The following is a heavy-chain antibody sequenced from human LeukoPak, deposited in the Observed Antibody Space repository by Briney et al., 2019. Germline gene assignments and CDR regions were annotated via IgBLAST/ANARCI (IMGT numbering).Heavy chain of an antibody. CDR1: GFTFSSNW. CDR3: ASRNFGSSPFDY. V-gene: IGHV3-74*01. Sequence: PGGSLRLSCAASGFTFSSNWMHWVRHAPGKGLVWVSRISSDGSNTNYADSVKGRFTISRDNAKNTLYLQMDSLTAEDTAVYYCASRNFGSSPFDYWGQGTLVTVSS. CDR2: ISSDGSNT. D-gene: IGHD3-10*01. J-gene: IGHJ4*02.